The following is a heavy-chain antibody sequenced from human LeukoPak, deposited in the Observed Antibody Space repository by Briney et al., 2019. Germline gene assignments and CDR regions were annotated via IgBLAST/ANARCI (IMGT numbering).Heavy chain of an antibody. CDR2: ISSSSSYI. CDR1: GFTFNSYS. J-gene: IGHJ4*02. Sequence: GGSQRLSCAASGFTFNSYSMNWVRQAPGKGLEWDSSISSSSSYIYYADSVKGRFTISRDNAKNSLYLQMNSLRAEDTAVYYCARVRGSGRVAYFEYWGQGTLVTVSS. CDR3: ARVRGSGRVAYFEY. D-gene: IGHD3-10*01. V-gene: IGHV3-21*01.